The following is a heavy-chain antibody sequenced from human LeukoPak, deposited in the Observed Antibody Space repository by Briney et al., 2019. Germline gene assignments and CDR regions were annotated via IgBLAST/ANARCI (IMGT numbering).Heavy chain of an antibody. CDR1: GFTFSSYW. CDR2: IKQDGSEK. J-gene: IGHJ3*02. D-gene: IGHD6-19*01. Sequence: GGSLRLSCAASGFTFSSYWMSWVRQAPGKGLEWVANIKQDGSEKYYVDSVKGRFTISRDNAKNSLYLQMNSLRDEDTAVYYCARDKMWLGSDAFDIWGQGTMVTVSS. V-gene: IGHV3-7*01. CDR3: ARDKMWLGSDAFDI.